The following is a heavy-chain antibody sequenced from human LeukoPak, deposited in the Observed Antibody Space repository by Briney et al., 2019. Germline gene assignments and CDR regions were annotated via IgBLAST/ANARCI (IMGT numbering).Heavy chain of an antibody. CDR3: AGLCGTDCYTEP. Sequence: SETLSLTCAVYGGSFSGYYWSSIRQPPGKGLEWIGEINHSGSTNYNPSLMSRVTISVDTSKNQFSLKLSSVTAADTAVYYCAGLCGTDCYTEPWGQGTLVTVSS. J-gene: IGHJ4*02. V-gene: IGHV4-34*01. D-gene: IGHD2-21*02. CDR1: GGSFSGYY. CDR2: INHSGST.